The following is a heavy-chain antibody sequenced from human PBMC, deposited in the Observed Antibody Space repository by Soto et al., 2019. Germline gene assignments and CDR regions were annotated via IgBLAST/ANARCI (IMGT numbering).Heavy chain of an antibody. D-gene: IGHD6-13*01. J-gene: IGHJ3*02. CDR1: GYSISSSNW. V-gene: IGHV4-28*03. CDR2: IYYSGST. Sequence: ASETLSLTCAVSGYSISSSNWWGWIRQPPGKGLEWIGYIYYSGSTYYNPSLKSRVTMSVDTSKNQFSLKLSSVTAADTAVYYCAKGDSTTPGDSFDIWGQGTMVTLSS. CDR3: AKGDSTTPGDSFDI.